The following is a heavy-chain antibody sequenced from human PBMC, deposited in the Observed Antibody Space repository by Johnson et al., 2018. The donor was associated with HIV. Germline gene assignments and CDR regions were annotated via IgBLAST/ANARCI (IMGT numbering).Heavy chain of an antibody. J-gene: IGHJ3*02. CDR2: ISYDGSNK. D-gene: IGHD3-22*01. Sequence: QVQLVESGGGLVQPGGSLRLSCAASGFTFSSSAMHWVHQAPGKGLEWVAVISYDGSNKYYADSVKGRFTISRDNSKNTLYLQMNGLRAEDTGLYYCVRDQGYYDSSGYPDAFDIWGQGTMVTVSS. CDR3: VRDQGYYDSSGYPDAFDI. CDR1: GFTFSSSA. V-gene: IGHV3-30*14.